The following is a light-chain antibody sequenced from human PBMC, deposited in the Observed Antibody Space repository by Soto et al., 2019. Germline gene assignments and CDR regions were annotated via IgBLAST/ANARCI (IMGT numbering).Light chain of an antibody. CDR3: QQYGSSPTLT. J-gene: IGKJ4*01. Sequence: EIGRAQSPATLSVSPGERATLSCRAIQSVSSSYLAWYQQKPGQAPRLLIYGASSRATGIPDRFSGSGSGTDFTLTISRLEPEDFAVYYCQQYGSSPTLTFGGGTKVDIK. V-gene: IGKV3-20*01. CDR2: GAS. CDR1: QSVSSSY.